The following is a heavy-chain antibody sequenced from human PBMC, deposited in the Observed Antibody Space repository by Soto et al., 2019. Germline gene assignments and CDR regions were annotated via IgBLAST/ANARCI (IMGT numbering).Heavy chain of an antibody. J-gene: IGHJ5*02. V-gene: IGHV1-18*01. CDR1: GYTFTTYG. Sequence: QVQLVQSGAEVKKPGASVKVSCKPSGYTFTTYGISWVRQGPGQGLEWMGWISAYNGNTNYAQKFQGRVTMTTDTSTSTAYMELRSLNSDDKAVYYCARYSIAVRPGWFDPWGQGTLVTVSS. CDR2: ISAYNGNT. CDR3: ARYSIAVRPGWFDP. D-gene: IGHD6-6*01.